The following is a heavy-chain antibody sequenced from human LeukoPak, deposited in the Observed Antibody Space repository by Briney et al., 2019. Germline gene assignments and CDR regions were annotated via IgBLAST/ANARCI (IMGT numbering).Heavy chain of an antibody. V-gene: IGHV1-2*02. Sequence: ASVKVSCKASGYTFSGYYMHWVRQAPGQGLEWMGWINPNSGGTNYAQKFQGRVTMTRDTSISTAYMELSRLRSDDTAVYYCAREGLLWFGELQPVYFDYWGQGTLVTVSS. CDR2: INPNSGGT. J-gene: IGHJ4*02. CDR1: GYTFSGYY. D-gene: IGHD3-10*01. CDR3: AREGLLWFGELQPVYFDY.